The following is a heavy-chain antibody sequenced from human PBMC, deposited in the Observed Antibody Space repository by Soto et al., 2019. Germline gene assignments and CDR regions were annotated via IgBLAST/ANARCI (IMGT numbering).Heavy chain of an antibody. Sequence: EVQLVESGGDLVQPGGSLRLSCAASGFIFSDYTMTCVRQAPGRGLEFVSHISSSGDAIFYAESVKGRFTVSRDNAKNSLFLQMNSLRDDATAVYFCARDHGGSTWFVGVYYFFGMDVWGQGTAVTVSS. D-gene: IGHD6-13*01. J-gene: IGHJ6*02. CDR2: ISSSGDAI. CDR3: ARDHGGSTWFVGVYYFFGMDV. CDR1: GFIFSDYT. V-gene: IGHV3-48*02.